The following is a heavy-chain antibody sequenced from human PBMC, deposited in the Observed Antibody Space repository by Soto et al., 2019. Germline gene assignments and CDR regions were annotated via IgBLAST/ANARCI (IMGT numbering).Heavy chain of an antibody. V-gene: IGHV3-11*05. CDR1: GFTFSDYH. D-gene: IGHD7-27*01. CDR2: IHTYSSHT. Sequence: QVQLVESGGGLVKPGGSLRLSCAASGFTFSDYHMSWIRQAPGKGLEWVSHIHTYSSHTNYADSVKGRFTISRDDAQNSLLLQMSRLRGEDTAVYYWSRRTGGVWGQGTTVTVSS. CDR3: SRRTGGV. J-gene: IGHJ6*02.